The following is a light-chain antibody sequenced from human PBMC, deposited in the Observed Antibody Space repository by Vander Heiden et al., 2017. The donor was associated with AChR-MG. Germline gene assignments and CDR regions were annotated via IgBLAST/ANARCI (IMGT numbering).Light chain of an antibody. J-gene: IGLJ3*02. CDR2: YDS. Sequence: SYVLTQPPSVSVAPGKTARITCGGNNIGSKSVHWYQQKPGQPPVLVIYYDSDRPSGIPERFSGSNSGNTATLTISRVEAGDEADYYCQVWDSSSDPSWVFGGGTELTVL. CDR1: NIGSKS. CDR3: QVWDSSSDPSWV. V-gene: IGLV3-21*04.